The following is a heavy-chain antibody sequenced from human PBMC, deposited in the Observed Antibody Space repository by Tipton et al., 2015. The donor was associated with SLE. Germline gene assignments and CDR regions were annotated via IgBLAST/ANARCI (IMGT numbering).Heavy chain of an antibody. V-gene: IGHV4-39*02. Sequence: TLSLTCTVSGVSISSDNYYWSWIRQPPGKGLEWIGSVYSSGSTYYNPSLKSRVTISIGTSKNHLSLKLSSVTAADTAVYYCARGVAYYYDSGAFDIWGQGTMVTVSS. D-gene: IGHD3-22*01. CDR1: GVSISSDNYY. CDR2: VYSSGST. CDR3: ARGVAYYYDSGAFDI. J-gene: IGHJ3*02.